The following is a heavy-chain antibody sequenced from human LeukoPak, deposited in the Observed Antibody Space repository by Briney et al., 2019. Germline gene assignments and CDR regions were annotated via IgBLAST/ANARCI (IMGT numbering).Heavy chain of an antibody. CDR1: GSSISSSSYY. V-gene: IGHV4-39*01. CDR3: ARIVVADFDY. D-gene: IGHD3-22*01. J-gene: IGHJ4*02. Sequence: PSETLSLTCTVSGSSISSSSYYWGWIRQPPGKGLEWIGGIYSSGTTYYNPSLKSRVTISVDTSKNQFSLKLSSVTAADTAVYYCARIVVADFDYWGQGTLVTVSS. CDR2: IYSSGTT.